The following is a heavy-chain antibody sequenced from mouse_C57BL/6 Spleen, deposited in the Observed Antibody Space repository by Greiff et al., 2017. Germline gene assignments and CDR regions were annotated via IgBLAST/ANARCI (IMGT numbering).Heavy chain of an antibody. CDR3: ARAGAAGAMDD. V-gene: IGHV1-52*01. Sequence: QVQLQQPGAELVRPGSSVKLSCKASGYTFTSYWMHWVKQRPIQGLEWIGNIDPSDSDTHYNQKFKDKATLTVDKSSSTAYMQLSSLTSEDSAVYYCARAGAAGAMDDWGQGTSVTVSS. J-gene: IGHJ4*01. CDR1: GYTFTSYW. CDR2: IDPSDSDT. D-gene: IGHD1-2*01.